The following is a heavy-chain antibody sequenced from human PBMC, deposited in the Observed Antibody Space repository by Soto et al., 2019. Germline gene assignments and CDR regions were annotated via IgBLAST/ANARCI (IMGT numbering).Heavy chain of an antibody. CDR2: IIPIRGIT. D-gene: IGHD2-21*02. CDR1: GGTFSSYT. J-gene: IGHJ5*02. Sequence: SVKVSCKASGGTFSSYTVSWVRQAPGQGLEWMGRIIPIRGITNYPQKFQGRVTITADESTSTVYMELSSLRSEDTAVYYCASGKDCVGDTCYSWLDPWGQGNLVTVSS. CDR3: ASGKDCVGDTCYSWLDP. V-gene: IGHV1-69*02.